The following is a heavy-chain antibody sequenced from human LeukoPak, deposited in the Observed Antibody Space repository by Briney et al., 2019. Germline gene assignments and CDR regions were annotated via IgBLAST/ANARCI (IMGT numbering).Heavy chain of an antibody. CDR1: GGSFSDYY. J-gene: IGHJ4*02. D-gene: IGHD2-21*01. V-gene: IGHV4-59*01. Sequence: SETLSLTCAVYGGSFSDYYWSWIRQPPGKGLEWVGYIYYSGSTNYNPSLKSRVTLSVDTSKNQFSLKLSSVTAADTAVYYCARGGGRIPAYWGQGTLVTVSS. CDR3: ARGGGRIPAY. CDR2: IYYSGST.